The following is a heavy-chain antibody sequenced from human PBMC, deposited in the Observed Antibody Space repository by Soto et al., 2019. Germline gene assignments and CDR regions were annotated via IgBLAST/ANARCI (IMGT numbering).Heavy chain of an antibody. CDR1: GFTFSSYS. Sequence: GGSLRLSCAASGFTFSSYSMNWVRQAPGKGLEWVSSISSSSSYIYYADSVKGRFTISRDNAKNSLYLQMNSLRAEDTAVYYCARDAGVGAYYFDYWGQGTLVTVSS. CDR3: ARDAGVGAYYFDY. D-gene: IGHD1-26*01. V-gene: IGHV3-21*01. CDR2: ISSSSSYI. J-gene: IGHJ4*02.